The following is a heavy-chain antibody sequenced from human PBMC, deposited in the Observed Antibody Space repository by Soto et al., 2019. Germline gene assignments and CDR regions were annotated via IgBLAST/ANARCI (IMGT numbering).Heavy chain of an antibody. CDR1: GFTFSSYG. J-gene: IGHJ6*02. CDR3: AKDYDWNDLLKDSAYYYYGMDV. V-gene: IGHV3-30*18. D-gene: IGHD1-20*01. CDR2: ISYDGSNK. Sequence: GGSLRLSCAASGFTFSSYGMHWVRQAPGKGLEWVAVISYDGSNKYYADSVKGRFTISRDNSKNTLYLQMNSLRAEDTAVYYCAKDYDWNDLLKDSAYYYYGMDVWGQGTTVTVSS.